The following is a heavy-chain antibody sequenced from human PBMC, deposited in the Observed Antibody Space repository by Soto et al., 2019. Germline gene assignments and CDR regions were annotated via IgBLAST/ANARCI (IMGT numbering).Heavy chain of an antibody. V-gene: IGHV4-61*01. D-gene: IGHD3-22*01. Sequence: QVQLQESGPGLVKPSETLSLTCTVSGGSVSSGSYYWSWIRQPPGKGLEWIGYIYYSGSTNYNPSLKSRVPITVDTSKNQCSLKLGPVTAADTAVYYCARDSGYDSGCPLPQYNWFDPWGQGTLVTVSS. CDR2: IYYSGST. CDR1: GGSVSSGSYY. CDR3: ARDSGYDSGCPLPQYNWFDP. J-gene: IGHJ5*02.